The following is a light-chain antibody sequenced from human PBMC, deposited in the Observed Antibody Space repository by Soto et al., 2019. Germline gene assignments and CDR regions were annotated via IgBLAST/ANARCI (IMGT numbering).Light chain of an antibody. CDR3: QSYDSSVV. Sequence: QSVLTQPPSVSGAPGQRVTISCTGSSSNIGAGYDVHWYQQLPGTAPKLLIYGNSNRPSGVPDRFSGSESGTSASLAITGLQAEDEADYYCQSYDSSVVFGGGTKLTVL. V-gene: IGLV1-40*01. CDR2: GNS. J-gene: IGLJ2*01. CDR1: SSNIGAGYD.